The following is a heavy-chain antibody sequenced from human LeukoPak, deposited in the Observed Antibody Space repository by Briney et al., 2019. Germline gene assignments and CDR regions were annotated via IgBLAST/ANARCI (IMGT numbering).Heavy chain of an antibody. CDR1: GYTFTSYD. J-gene: IGHJ3*02. CDR3: ARDDNWNDVVAFDI. Sequence: ASVKVSCKASGYTFTSYDINWVRQATGQGLEWMGWMNPNSGNTGYAQKFQGRVTMTRNTSISTAYMELSSLRSEDTAVYYCARDDNWNDVVAFDIWGQGTMVTVSS. V-gene: IGHV1-8*01. CDR2: MNPNSGNT. D-gene: IGHD1-20*01.